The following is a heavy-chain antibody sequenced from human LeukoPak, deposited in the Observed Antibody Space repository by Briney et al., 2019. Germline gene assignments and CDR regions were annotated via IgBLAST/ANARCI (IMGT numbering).Heavy chain of an antibody. D-gene: IGHD2-15*01. CDR2: IYYSGST. CDR1: GGSLTSYS. CDR3: AREILGYCSGGSCLYFDY. Sequence: SETLSLTRTLSGGSLTSYSWSWIRQPPGKGLEWIGYIYYSGSTTYNPSLKSRVTISVDTSKNQFSLRLSSVTAADTAVYYCAREILGYCSGGSCLYFDYWGQGTLVAVSS. J-gene: IGHJ4*02. V-gene: IGHV4-59*01.